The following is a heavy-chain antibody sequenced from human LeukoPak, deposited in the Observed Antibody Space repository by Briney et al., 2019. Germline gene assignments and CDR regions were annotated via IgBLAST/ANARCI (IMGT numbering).Heavy chain of an antibody. Sequence: SETLSLTCAVYGGSFSGYYWSWIRQPPGKGLEWIGEINHSGSTNYNPSLKSRVTISVDTSKNQFSLKLSSVTAADTAVYYCERFGCSSTSCYRAYYYMDVWGKGTTVTVSS. CDR3: ERFGCSSTSCYRAYYYMDV. J-gene: IGHJ6*03. CDR2: INHSGST. D-gene: IGHD2-2*02. CDR1: GGSFSGYY. V-gene: IGHV4-34*01.